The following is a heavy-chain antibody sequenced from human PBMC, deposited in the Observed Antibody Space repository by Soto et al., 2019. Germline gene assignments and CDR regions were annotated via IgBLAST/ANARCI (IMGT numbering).Heavy chain of an antibody. V-gene: IGHV4-61*08. CDR1: FGSISSGDYY. CDR2: IYYSGST. CDR3: ARDWGGYSYGYPIYYYYGMEV. J-gene: IGHJ6*02. Sequence: PSQTLPLTWPVSFGSISSGDYYWSCVLQPPWKGREGIGYIYYSGSTNYNPSLKSRVTISVDTSKNQFSLKLSSVTAADTAVYYCARDWGGYSYGYPIYYYYGMEVWGQGTTVTVSS. D-gene: IGHD5-18*01.